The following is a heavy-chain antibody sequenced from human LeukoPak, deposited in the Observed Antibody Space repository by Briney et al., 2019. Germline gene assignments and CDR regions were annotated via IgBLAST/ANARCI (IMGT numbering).Heavy chain of an antibody. D-gene: IGHD3-3*01. CDR2: INTDGSST. CDR1: GFTFSSYW. J-gene: IGHJ3*02. Sequence: GGSLRLSCAASGFTFSSYWMHWVRHAPGKGLVWVSRINTDGSSTSYADSVKGRFTISRDNAKNTLYLQMNSLRAGDTAVYYCARERYYDFWRVAFDIWGQGTMVTVSS. V-gene: IGHV3-74*01. CDR3: ARERYYDFWRVAFDI.